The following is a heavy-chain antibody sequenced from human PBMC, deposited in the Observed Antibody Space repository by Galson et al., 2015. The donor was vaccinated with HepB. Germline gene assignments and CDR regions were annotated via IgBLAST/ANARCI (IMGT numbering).Heavy chain of an antibody. D-gene: IGHD3-10*01. CDR3: AKVYYVSGSYYRGGNYFDY. J-gene: IGHJ4*02. Sequence: SLRLSCATSGFTFSSHAMSWVRQTPGMGLEWVSALSGSGSSTLYADSVKGRFTISRDNSRNTLYLQMNSLRAEDTALYYCAKVYYVSGSYYRGGNYFDYWGQGTLVTVSS. V-gene: IGHV3-23*01. CDR2: LSGSGSST. CDR1: GFTFSSHA.